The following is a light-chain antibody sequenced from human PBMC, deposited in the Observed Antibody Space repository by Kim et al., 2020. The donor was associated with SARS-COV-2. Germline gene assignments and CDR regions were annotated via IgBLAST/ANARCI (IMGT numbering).Light chain of an antibody. V-gene: IGLV3-1*01. CDR2: QDY. CDR1: ELGNKY. CDR3: QAWDSYIVV. Sequence: SYELTHPPSLSVSPGQTASITCTGDELGNKYVSWYHQKPGQSPVLVIYQDYRRPSGIPERFSGSNSGNTATLTISGAQTMDEADYYCQAWDSYIVVFGGGTQLTVL. J-gene: IGLJ2*01.